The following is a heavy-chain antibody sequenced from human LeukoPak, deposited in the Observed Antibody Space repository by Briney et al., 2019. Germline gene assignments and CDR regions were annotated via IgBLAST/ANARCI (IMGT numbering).Heavy chain of an antibody. CDR3: ARGRTYYYDTSGYYPSIYYGMDV. CDR1: GGSFSGYY. D-gene: IGHD3-22*01. Sequence: SETLSLTCAVSGGSFSGYYWYWIRQPPGRGLEWIGEINHGESTNYNPSLKSRATLSVDTSMTAADTAVYYCARGRTYYYDTSGYYPSIYYGMDVWGQGTTVIVSS. V-gene: IGHV4-34*01. J-gene: IGHJ6*02. CDR2: INHGEST.